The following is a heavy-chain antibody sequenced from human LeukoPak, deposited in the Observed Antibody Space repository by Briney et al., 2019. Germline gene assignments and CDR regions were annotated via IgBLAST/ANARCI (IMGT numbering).Heavy chain of an antibody. V-gene: IGHV3-74*01. Sequence: PGGSLRLSCAASGLTFSSYWMHWVRQAPGKGLVWVSRINSDGSSTSYADSVKGRFTISRDNAKNTLYLQMNSLRAEDTAVYYCAREDYCSGGSCYSGPDNWGQGTLVTVSS. CDR2: INSDGSST. CDR3: AREDYCSGGSCYSGPDN. D-gene: IGHD2-15*01. J-gene: IGHJ4*02. CDR1: GLTFSSYW.